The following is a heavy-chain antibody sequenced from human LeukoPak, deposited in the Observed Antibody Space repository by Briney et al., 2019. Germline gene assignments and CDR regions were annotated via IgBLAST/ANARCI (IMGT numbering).Heavy chain of an antibody. D-gene: IGHD5-12*01. Sequence: ASVKVSCKASGHTFTYYGISWVRQAPGQGLEWLGWVSSYNDDTNYAQKFQGRVTMTTDTSTSTAYMELRSLRSDDTAVYYCVRDGDAGYDSFDYWGQGTLVTVSS. V-gene: IGHV1-18*04. CDR2: VSSYNDDT. J-gene: IGHJ4*02. CDR1: GHTFTYYG. CDR3: VRDGDAGYDSFDY.